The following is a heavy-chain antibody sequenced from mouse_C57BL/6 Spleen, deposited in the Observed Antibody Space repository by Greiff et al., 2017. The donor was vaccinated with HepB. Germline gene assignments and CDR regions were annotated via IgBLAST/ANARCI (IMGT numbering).Heavy chain of an antibody. D-gene: IGHD3-1*01. CDR2: IYPGSGST. CDR3: ARSGLYAMDY. Sequence: VQLQQSGAELVKPGASVKMSCKASGYTFTSYWITWVKQRPGQGLEWIGDIYPGSGSTNYNEKFKSKATLTVDTASSTAYMQLSSLTSEDSAVYYCARSGLYAMDYWGQGTSVTVSS. V-gene: IGHV1-55*01. J-gene: IGHJ4*01. CDR1: GYTFTSYW.